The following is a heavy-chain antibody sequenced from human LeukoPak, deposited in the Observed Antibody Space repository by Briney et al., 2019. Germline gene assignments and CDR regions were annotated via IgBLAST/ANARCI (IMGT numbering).Heavy chain of an antibody. V-gene: IGHV1-2*02. Sequence: ASVKVSCKASGYTLTGYYMHWVRQAPGQGLEWMGWINPNSGGTNYAQKFQGRVTMTRDTSISTAYMELSRLRSDDTAVYYCAKDYYDSSGYYLYYYYGMDVWGQGTTVTVSS. CDR1: GYTLTGYY. CDR3: AKDYYDSSGYYLYYYYGMDV. J-gene: IGHJ6*02. D-gene: IGHD3-22*01. CDR2: INPNSGGT.